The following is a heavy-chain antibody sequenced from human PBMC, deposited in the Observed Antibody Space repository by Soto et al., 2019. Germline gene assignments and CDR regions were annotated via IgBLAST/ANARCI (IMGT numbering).Heavy chain of an antibody. D-gene: IGHD5-12*01. V-gene: IGHV5-51*01. Sequence: PGESLKISCKGSGYSFTSYWIGWVRQMPGKGLEWMGIIYPGDSDTRYSPSFQGQVTISADKSISTAYLQWSSLKASDTAMYYCARHNTGYGLGENYYYGMDVWGQGTTVTVSS. J-gene: IGHJ6*02. CDR1: GYSFTSYW. CDR3: ARHNTGYGLGENYYYGMDV. CDR2: IYPGDSDT.